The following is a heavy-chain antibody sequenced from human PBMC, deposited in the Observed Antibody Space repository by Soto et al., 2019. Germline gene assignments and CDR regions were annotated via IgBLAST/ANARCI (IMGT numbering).Heavy chain of an antibody. J-gene: IGHJ4*02. CDR1: GVGLRDYV. CDR2: IFSRFFTGSDNT. CDR3: ARDRKRDGLSIFAF. V-gene: IGHV3-23*01. D-gene: IGHD1-1*01. Sequence: GCTGLACSACGVGLRDYVLGGLRLTPGKGLEWVSTIFSRFFTGSDNTAYADSVTGRFTTSRDNSQNMCFLQMNSLGVEDAAVYFCARDRKRDGLSIFAFRGKGAPVTVSS.